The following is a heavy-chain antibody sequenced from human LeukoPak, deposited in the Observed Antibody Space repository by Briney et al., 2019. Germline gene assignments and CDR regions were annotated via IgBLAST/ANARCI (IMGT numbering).Heavy chain of an antibody. CDR3: ARDRDSSGYYGELFDY. V-gene: IGHV1-2*06. J-gene: IGHJ4*02. D-gene: IGHD3-22*01. Sequence: ASVKVSCKASGYTFTGYYMHWVRQAPGQGLEWMGRINPNSGGTNYAQKFQGRVTMTRDTSTSTVYMELSSLRSEDTAVYYCARDRDSSGYYGELFDYWGQGTLVTVSS. CDR1: GYTFTGYY. CDR2: INPNSGGT.